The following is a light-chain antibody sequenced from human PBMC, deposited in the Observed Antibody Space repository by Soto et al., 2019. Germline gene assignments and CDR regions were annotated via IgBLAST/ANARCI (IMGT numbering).Light chain of an antibody. V-gene: IGKV3-20*01. CDR1: QSVSSN. CDR3: QQYGSSRT. CDR2: GAS. J-gene: IGKJ1*01. Sequence: EIVMTQSPATLSVFPGERATLSCRASQSVSSNLAWYQQKPGQAPRLLIYGASSRATGIPDRFSGSGSGTDFTLTISRLEPEDFAVYYCQQYGSSRTFGQGTKVDIK.